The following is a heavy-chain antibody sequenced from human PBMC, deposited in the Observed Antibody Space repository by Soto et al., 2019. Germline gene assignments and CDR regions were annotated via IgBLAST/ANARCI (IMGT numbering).Heavy chain of an antibody. Sequence: VASVKVSCKASRYCFTGCYMRWVRQAPGQGLEWMGWINPNTGGTNYAQKFQGRVTMTRDTSISTAYMELSRLRSDDTAVYYCARGSSSIAALVRYLGQGTLVPGSS. D-gene: IGHD6-6*01. CDR1: RYCFTGCY. CDR2: INPNTGGT. J-gene: IGHJ4*02. V-gene: IGHV1-2*02. CDR3: ARGSSSIAALVRY.